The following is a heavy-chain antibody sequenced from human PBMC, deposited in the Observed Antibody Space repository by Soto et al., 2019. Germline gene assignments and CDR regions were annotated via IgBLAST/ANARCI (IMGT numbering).Heavy chain of an antibody. CDR1: GYTFTSYG. J-gene: IGHJ6*03. Sequence: ASVKVSCKASGYTFTSYGISWVRQAPGQGLEWMGWISAYNGNTNYAQKLQGRVTMTTDTSTSTAYMELRSLRSDDTAVYYCARDGDSSVDYYYMEVWGKGTKVTVSS. V-gene: IGHV1-18*01. CDR3: ARDGDSSVDYYYMEV. CDR2: ISAYNGNT. D-gene: IGHD3-22*01.